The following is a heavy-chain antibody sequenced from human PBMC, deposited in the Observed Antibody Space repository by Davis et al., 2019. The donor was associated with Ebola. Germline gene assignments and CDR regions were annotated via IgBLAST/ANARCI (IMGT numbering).Heavy chain of an antibody. CDR2: INTNTANP. CDR3: ARDYSLGTLDY. J-gene: IGHJ4*02. CDR1: GYTFINHG. V-gene: IGHV7-4-1*02. Sequence: AASVKVSCKASGYTFINHGISWVRQAPGQGLEWMGWINTNTANPTYAQGFTGRFVFSLDTSVSTAYLHISNLQAEDTAVYYCARDYSLGTLDYWGQGTLVTVSS. D-gene: IGHD1-1*01.